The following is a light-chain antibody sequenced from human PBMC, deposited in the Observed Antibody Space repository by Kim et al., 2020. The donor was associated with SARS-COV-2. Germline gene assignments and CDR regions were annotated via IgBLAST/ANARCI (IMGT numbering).Light chain of an antibody. CDR1: QSISSW. Sequence: SAVVGNRSTTTARPSQSISSWLAWYKKNPGKAPKLLIYKGSSLEGGSPPRFSGSDSGKESPLPISSLKPDDFATYSSKQYNSYLYTFGQGTKLEI. CDR2: KGS. V-gene: IGKV1-5*03. J-gene: IGKJ2*01. CDR3: KQYNSYLYT.